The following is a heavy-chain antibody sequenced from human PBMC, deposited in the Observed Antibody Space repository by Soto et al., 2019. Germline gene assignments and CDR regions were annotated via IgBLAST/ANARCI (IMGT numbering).Heavy chain of an antibody. J-gene: IGHJ5*01. V-gene: IGHV3-21*01. D-gene: IGHD1-7*01. Sequence: EVQLVESGGGLVKPGGSLRLSCAASGFTFSSDSMGWVRQAPGKGLEWVSSISSSGSFMNYADSVKGRFTISRDNAKNSLYLQMSILKDEYTAVYYCARDPPTGTTLDWFDSWGQGTLVTVSS. CDR1: GFTFSSDS. CDR3: ARDPPTGTTLDWFDS. CDR2: ISSSGSFM.